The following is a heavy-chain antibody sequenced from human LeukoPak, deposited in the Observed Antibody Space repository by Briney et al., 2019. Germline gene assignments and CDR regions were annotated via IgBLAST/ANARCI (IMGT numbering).Heavy chain of an antibody. J-gene: IGHJ6*02. CDR1: GGTFSNYA. D-gene: IGHD2-21*02. CDR3: AVLAYCGGDCYSTYYYGMDV. V-gene: IGHV1-69*13. Sequence: SVTVSCKASGGTFSNYAISWVRQAPGQGLEWMGGIIPIFGTANYAQKFQGRVTITADESTSTAYMELSSLRSEDTAVYYCAVLAYCGGDCYSTYYYGMDVWGQGTTVTVSS. CDR2: IIPIFGTA.